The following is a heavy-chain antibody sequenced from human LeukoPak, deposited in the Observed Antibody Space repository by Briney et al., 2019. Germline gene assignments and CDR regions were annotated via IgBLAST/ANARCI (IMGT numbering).Heavy chain of an antibody. D-gene: IGHD5-18*01. CDR3: ASLTYSYGYSLNDY. J-gene: IGHJ4*02. V-gene: IGHV3-11*01. Sequence: PGGSLRLSCATSGFTFSDYYMSWIRQAPGKGLEWVSYISPSGDTIYYTDSVKGRFTISRDNPKNSLYLQINSLRVEDTAVYYCASLTYSYGYSLNDYWGQGTLVTVSS. CDR2: ISPSGDTI. CDR1: GFTFSDYY.